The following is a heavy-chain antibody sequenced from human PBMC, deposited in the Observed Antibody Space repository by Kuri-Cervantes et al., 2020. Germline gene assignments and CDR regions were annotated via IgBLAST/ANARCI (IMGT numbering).Heavy chain of an antibody. CDR1: GFPFSDYY. CDR3: ARDLIMSAFYYMDV. V-gene: IGHV3-11*04. CDR2: ISSTSSTI. Sequence: GESLKISCEVSGFPFSDYYMSWIRQAPGKGLECLSYISSTSSTIYYADSVKGRFTISRDNAKSSLFLQMSSLRAEDTAVYYCARDLIMSAFYYMDVWGKGTTVTVSS. J-gene: IGHJ6*03. D-gene: IGHD3-10*01.